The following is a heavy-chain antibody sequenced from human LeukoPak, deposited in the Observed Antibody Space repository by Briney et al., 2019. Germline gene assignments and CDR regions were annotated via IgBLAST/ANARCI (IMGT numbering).Heavy chain of an antibody. CDR3: ASLNYGPDY. V-gene: IGHV3-74*01. CDR1: GFTFSSYW. CDR2: IDNDGRGT. J-gene: IGHJ4*02. D-gene: IGHD3-16*01. Sequence: GGSLRLSRAASGFTFSSYWMHWVRQAPGKGLVWVSRIDNDGRGTSYADSVKGRFTISRDNAKNRLYLQMNSLRAEDTAVYYCASLNYGPDYWGQGTLVTVSS.